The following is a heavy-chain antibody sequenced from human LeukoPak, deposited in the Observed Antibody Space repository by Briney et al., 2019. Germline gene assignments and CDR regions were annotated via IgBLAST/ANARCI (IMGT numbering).Heavy chain of an antibody. CDR1: GFTFSSYA. Sequence: GGSLRLSCAASGFTFSSYAMSWVRQAPGKGLEWVSAISGSGGSTYYADSVKGRFTISRDNSKNTLYPQMNSLRAEDTAVYYCAKDPHGRYAEYFQHWGQGTLVTVSS. V-gene: IGHV3-23*01. J-gene: IGHJ1*01. D-gene: IGHD1-26*01. CDR2: ISGSGGST. CDR3: AKDPHGRYAEYFQH.